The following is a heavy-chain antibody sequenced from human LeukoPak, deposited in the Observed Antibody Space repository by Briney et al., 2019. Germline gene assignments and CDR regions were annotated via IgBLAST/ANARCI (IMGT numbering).Heavy chain of an antibody. CDR1: GDSVSSYS. CDR2: IYYTGST. CDR3: ARYLSSGLDY. V-gene: IGHV4-59*02. D-gene: IGHD6-19*01. J-gene: IGHJ4*02. Sequence: PSETLSLTCTVSGDSVSSYSWTWIRQPPGKGLEYIGQIYYTGSTSCNPSLKSRVTISVDTSRNQFSLNLNSVTAADTAVYYCARYLSSGLDYWGQGTLVTVSS.